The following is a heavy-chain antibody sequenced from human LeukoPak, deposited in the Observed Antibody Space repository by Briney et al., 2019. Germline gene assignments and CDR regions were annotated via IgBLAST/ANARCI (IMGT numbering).Heavy chain of an antibody. Sequence: PGGSLRLSCAASGFTFSTYWMSWVRQAPGKGLEWVANINQDGSQKRYVDSVQGRFTISRDNTKNSLFLQMNSLRAEDTAVYYCARLKDGVTKLDYWGQGTLVTVSS. CDR2: INQDGSQK. CDR1: GFTFSTYW. D-gene: IGHD2-8*01. V-gene: IGHV3-7*01. CDR3: ARLKDGVTKLDY. J-gene: IGHJ4*02.